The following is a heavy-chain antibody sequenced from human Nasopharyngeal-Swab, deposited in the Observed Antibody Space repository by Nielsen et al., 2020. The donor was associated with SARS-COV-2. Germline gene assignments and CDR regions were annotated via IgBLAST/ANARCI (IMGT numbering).Heavy chain of an antibody. CDR3: ARYPSSSWSSYGMDV. V-gene: IGHV4-31*02. Sequence: WFRQPPGMGLEWIGYIYYTGSTYCNPSLKSRVTISVDTSKNQFSLKLTSVTAADTAVYYCARYPSSSWSSYGMDVWSQGTTVTVSS. D-gene: IGHD6-13*01. CDR2: IYYTGST. J-gene: IGHJ6*02.